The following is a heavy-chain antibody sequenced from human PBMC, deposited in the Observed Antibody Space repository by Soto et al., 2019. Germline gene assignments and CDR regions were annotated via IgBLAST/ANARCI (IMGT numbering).Heavy chain of an antibody. V-gene: IGHV3-74*03. CDR3: ARSLGLAYYAWWSAGYYGVAV. CDR2: INSDGSSA. J-gene: IGHJ6*04. Sequence: EVQLVESGGGLVQPGGSLRLSCAASGFTFSSYWIHWVRQAPGKGLEWVSRINSDGSSATYADSVRGRFTISRDNAKNMVDLQMKSLTAGDTAVFYCARSLGLAYYAWWSAGYYGVAVLGEGTTFTVSS. D-gene: IGHD3-3*01. CDR1: GFTFSSYW.